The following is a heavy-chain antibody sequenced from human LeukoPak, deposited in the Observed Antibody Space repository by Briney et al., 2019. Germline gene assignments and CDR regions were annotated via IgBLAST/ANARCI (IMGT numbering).Heavy chain of an antibody. CDR1: GFTFSSYS. CDR3: ARVGYCSGGSCYRPVDY. V-gene: IGHV3-21*01. J-gene: IGHJ4*02. Sequence: PGGSLRLSCAASGFTFSSYSMNWVRQAPGKGLEWVSSISSSSSYIYYADSVKGRFTISRDNAKNSLYLQMNSLRAEDTAVYYCARVGYCSGGSCYRPVDYWGQGTLVTVSS. CDR2: ISSSSSYI. D-gene: IGHD2-15*01.